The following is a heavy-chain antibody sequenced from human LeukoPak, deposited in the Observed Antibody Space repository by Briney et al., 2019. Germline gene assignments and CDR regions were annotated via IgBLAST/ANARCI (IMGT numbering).Heavy chain of an antibody. D-gene: IGHD2-2*02. CDR2: ISAYNGNT. CDR3: ARERCSSTSCYMGYYYYGMDV. J-gene: IGHJ6*02. V-gene: IGHV1-18*01. Sequence: ASVKVSCKASGYTFTSYGISWVRQAPGQGLEWMGWISAYNGNTNYAQKLQGRVTMTTDTSTSTAYMELRSLRSDDTAVYYCARERCSSTSCYMGYYYYGMDVWGQGTTVTVSS. CDR1: GYTFTSYG.